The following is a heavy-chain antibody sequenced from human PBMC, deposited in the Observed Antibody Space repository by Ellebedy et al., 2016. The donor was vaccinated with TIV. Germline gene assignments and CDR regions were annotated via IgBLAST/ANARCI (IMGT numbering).Heavy chain of an antibody. J-gene: IGHJ4*02. V-gene: IGHV3-66*01. Sequence: PGGSLRLSCAASGFTFSSYSMNWVRQAPGKGLEWVSVIYSGGSTYYADSVKGRFTISRDNSKNTLYLQMNSLRAEDTAVYYCARVRDGVDLYFDYWGQGTLVTVSS. CDR3: ARVRDGVDLYFDY. D-gene: IGHD3-3*01. CDR1: GFTFSSYS. CDR2: IYSGGST.